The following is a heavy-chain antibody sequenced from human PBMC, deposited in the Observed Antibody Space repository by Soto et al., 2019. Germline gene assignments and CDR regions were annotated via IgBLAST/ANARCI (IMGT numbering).Heavy chain of an antibody. CDR3: AKGSSGWYERFDY. CDR1: GFTFSSYA. V-gene: IGHV3-23*01. D-gene: IGHD6-19*01. CDR2: ISGSGGST. J-gene: IGHJ4*02. Sequence: EVPLLESGGGLVQPGGSLRLSCAASGFTFSSYAMSWVRQAPGKGLEWVSAISGSGGSTYYADSVKGRFTISRDNSKNTLYLQMNSQRAEDTAVYYCAKGSSGWYERFDYWGQGNLVTVSS.